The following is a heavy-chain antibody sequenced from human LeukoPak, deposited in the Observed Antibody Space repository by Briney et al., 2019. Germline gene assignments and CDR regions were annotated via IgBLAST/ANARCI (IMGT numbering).Heavy chain of an antibody. J-gene: IGHJ4*02. CDR2: ISGSGGTT. V-gene: IGHV3-23*01. CDR1: GFTFDDYG. CDR3: AKVSFGELFVFDC. Sequence: GGSLRLSCAASGFTFDDYGMNWVRQAPGKGLEWVSIISGSGGTTYYADSVKGRFTISRDNSKNTLYLQMNSLRAEDTAVYYCAKVSFGELFVFDCWGQGTLVTVSS. D-gene: IGHD3-10*01.